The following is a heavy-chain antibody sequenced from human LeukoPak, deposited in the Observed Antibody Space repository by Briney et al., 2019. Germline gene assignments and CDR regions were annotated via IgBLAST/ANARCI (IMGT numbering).Heavy chain of an antibody. D-gene: IGHD2-21*02. CDR2: FDPEDGET. J-gene: IGHJ3*02. CDR3: ATRHAYCGGDCSPSADAFDI. V-gene: IGHV1-24*01. CDR1: GYTLTELS. Sequence: ASVKVSCKVSGYTLTELSMHWVRQAPGKGLEWMGGFDPEDGETIYAQKFQGRATMTEDTSTDTAYMELSSLRSEDTAVYYCATRHAYCGGDCSPSADAFDIWGQGTMVTVSS.